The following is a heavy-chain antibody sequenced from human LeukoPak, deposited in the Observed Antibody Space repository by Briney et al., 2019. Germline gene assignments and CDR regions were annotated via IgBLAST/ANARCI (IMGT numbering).Heavy chain of an antibody. D-gene: IGHD6-6*01. Sequence: SETLSLTCAVYGGSFSGYYWSWIRQPPGKGLEWIGEINHSGSTNYNPSLKSRVTISVDTSKNQFSLKLSSVTAADTAVYYCARGRGIAARPENYYYYYGMDVWGQGTTVTVSS. CDR2: INHSGST. CDR3: ARGRGIAARPENYYYYYGMDV. V-gene: IGHV4-34*01. J-gene: IGHJ6*02. CDR1: GGSFSGYY.